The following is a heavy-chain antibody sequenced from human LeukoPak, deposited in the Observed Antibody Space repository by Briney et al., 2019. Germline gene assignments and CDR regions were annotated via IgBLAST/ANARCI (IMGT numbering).Heavy chain of an antibody. CDR1: GGTFSSYA. D-gene: IGHD2-2*01. J-gene: IGHJ5*02. V-gene: IGHV1-69*13. Sequence: GASVKVSCKASGGTFSSYAISWVRQAPRQGLEWMGGIIPIFGTANYAQKFQGRVTITADESTSTAYMELSSLRSDDTAVYYSARGVIYCSSTSCYRWFDPWGQGTLVTVSS. CDR2: IIPIFGTA. CDR3: ARGVIYCSSTSCYRWFDP.